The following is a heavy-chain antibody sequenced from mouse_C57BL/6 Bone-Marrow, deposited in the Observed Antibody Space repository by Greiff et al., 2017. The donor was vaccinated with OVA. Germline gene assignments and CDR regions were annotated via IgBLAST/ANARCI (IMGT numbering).Heavy chain of an antibody. Sequence: VQLQQSGAELVRPGASVKLSCTASGFNIKDDYMPWVKQRPEQGLEWIGWIDPENGDTEYASKFQGKATITADTSSNTAYLQLSSLTSDDTAVYYCTTGSGDFDYWGQGTTLTVSS. CDR1: GFNIKDDY. CDR2: IDPENGDT. J-gene: IGHJ2*01. D-gene: IGHD1-3*01. CDR3: TTGSGDFDY. V-gene: IGHV14-4*01.